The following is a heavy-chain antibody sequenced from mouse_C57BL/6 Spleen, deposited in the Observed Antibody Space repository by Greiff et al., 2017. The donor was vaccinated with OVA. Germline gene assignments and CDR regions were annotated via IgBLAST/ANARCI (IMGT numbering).Heavy chain of an antibody. CDR1: GFTFSSYG. V-gene: IGHV5-6*02. J-gene: IGHJ2*01. D-gene: IGHD2-5*01. CDR3: ARRSYYSNLFDY. CDR2: ISSGGSYT. Sequence: DVKLVESGGDLVKPGGSLKLSCAASGFTFSSYGMSWVRQTPDKRLEWVATISSGGSYTYYPDSVKGRFTISRDNAKNTLYLQMSSLKSEDTAMYYCARRSYYSNLFDYWGQGTTLTVSS.